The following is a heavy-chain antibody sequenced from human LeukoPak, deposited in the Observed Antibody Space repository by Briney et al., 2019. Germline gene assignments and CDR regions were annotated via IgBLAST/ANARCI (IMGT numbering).Heavy chain of an antibody. J-gene: IGHJ4*02. CDR3: ARLRRNSDRSGFYYYYDN. V-gene: IGHV3-21*01. CDR1: GFTFSSYS. D-gene: IGHD3-22*01. Sequence: GGSLSLSCAASGFTFSSYSFNWARQAPGKGLECVSSINTVSSYIYYADSVRGRFTISRANAENLLWLQMNSLRAEDSAVYYCARLRRNSDRSGFYYYYDNWGQGTLVTVSS. CDR2: INTVSSYI.